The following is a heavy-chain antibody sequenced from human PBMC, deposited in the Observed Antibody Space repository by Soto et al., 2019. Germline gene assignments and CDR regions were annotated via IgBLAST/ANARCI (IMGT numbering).Heavy chain of an antibody. D-gene: IGHD3-22*01. CDR1: GFPFSSFS. V-gene: IGHV3-48*01. CDR3: ARAQYYYDSSGSYSEFFQH. Sequence: DVQLVESGGGLVQPGGSLRLSCAASGFPFSSFSMNWVRQAPGKGLEWVSFITSTSTTIYYADSVKGRFTISRDNAKNSLFLQMNSRRAAATAVYYCARAQYYYDSSGSYSEFFQHWGQGTLVTVSS. J-gene: IGHJ1*01. CDR2: ITSTSTTI.